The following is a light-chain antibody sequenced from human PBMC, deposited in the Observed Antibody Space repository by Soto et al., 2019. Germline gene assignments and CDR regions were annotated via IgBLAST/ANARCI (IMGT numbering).Light chain of an antibody. CDR2: EVS. V-gene: IGLV2-14*01. CDR1: SSDVGGYNY. J-gene: IGLJ1*01. Sequence: QSALTQPASVSGSPGQSITISCTGTSSDVGGYNYVSWYQQHPGKAHKLMIYEVSNRPSGVSNLFSGSKSGNTASLTISGLQAEDEADYYCSSYTSRSLYVFGTGTKVTVL. CDR3: SSYTSRSLYV.